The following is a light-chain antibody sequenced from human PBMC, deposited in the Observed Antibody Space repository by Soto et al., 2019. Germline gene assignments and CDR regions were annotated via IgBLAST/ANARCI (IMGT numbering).Light chain of an antibody. CDR3: QQSYSTLQT. Sequence: DIQMTQSPSSLSASVGARVTITCRASQSISSYLNWYQQKPGKAPKLLIYAASSLQSGVPSRFSGSGSGTDFTLTISSLQPEDFATYYCQQSYSTLQTFGGGTKVDIK. J-gene: IGKJ4*01. V-gene: IGKV1-39*01. CDR2: AAS. CDR1: QSISSY.